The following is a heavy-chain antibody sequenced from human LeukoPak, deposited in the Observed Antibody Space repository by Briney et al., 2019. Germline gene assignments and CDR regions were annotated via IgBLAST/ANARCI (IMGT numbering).Heavy chain of an antibody. D-gene: IGHD6-13*01. V-gene: IGHV3-15*01. CDR3: TTDLVAGGRPQQRGWDY. CDR1: GFTFSNAW. J-gene: IGHJ4*02. CDR2: IKSKTDGGTT. Sequence: GGSLRLSCAASGFTFSNAWMSWVRQAPGKGLEWVGRIKSKTDGGTTDYAAPVKGRFTISRDDSKNTLYLQMNSLKTEDTAVYYCTTDLVAGGRPQQRGWDYWGQGTLVTVSS.